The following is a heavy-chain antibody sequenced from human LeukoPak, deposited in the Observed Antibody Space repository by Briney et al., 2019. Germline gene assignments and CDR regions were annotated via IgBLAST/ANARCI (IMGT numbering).Heavy chain of an antibody. CDR1: GGSVSSTNW. CDR2: VHLDGRT. J-gene: IGHJ4*02. V-gene: IGHV4-4*02. Sequence: SETLSLTCGVSGGSVSSTNWWTWIRQPPGKGLEWIGEVHLDGRTNFNPSLKSRLTMSVDLSENHVSLKLASVTAADTAVYYCARLTPGGYWGQGTLVTVSS. D-gene: IGHD2-15*01. CDR3: ARLTPGGY.